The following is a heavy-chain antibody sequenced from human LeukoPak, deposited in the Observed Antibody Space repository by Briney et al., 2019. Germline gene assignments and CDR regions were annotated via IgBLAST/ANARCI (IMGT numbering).Heavy chain of an antibody. V-gene: IGHV4-30-4*01. CDR1: GGSISSGDYY. D-gene: IGHD2-15*01. CDR3: ASTTRCSGGSCYPMPTDY. CDR2: INHSGST. Sequence: SQTLSLTCTVSGGSISSGDYYWSWIRQPPGKGLEWIGEINHSGSTNYNPSLKSRVTISVDTSKNQFSLKLSSVTAADTAVYYCASTTRCSGGSCYPMPTDYWGQGTLVTVSS. J-gene: IGHJ4*02.